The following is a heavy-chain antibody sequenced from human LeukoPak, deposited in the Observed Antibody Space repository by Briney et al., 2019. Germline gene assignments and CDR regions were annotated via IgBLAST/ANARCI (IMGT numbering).Heavy chain of an antibody. CDR2: IYYSGST. V-gene: IGHV4-59*01. Sequence: SETLSLTCTVSGGSISSYYWSWIRQPPGKGLEWIGYIYYSGSTNYNPSLKSRVTISVDTSKNQFSLKLSSVTAADTAVYYCASASKTYYYGSGSYYTFDYWGQGTLVTVSS. J-gene: IGHJ4*02. CDR1: GGSISSYY. D-gene: IGHD3-10*01. CDR3: ASASKTYYYGSGSYYTFDY.